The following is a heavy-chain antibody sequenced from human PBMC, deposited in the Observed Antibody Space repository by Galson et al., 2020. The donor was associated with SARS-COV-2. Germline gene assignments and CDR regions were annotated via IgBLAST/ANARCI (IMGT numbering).Heavy chain of an antibody. CDR2: IDPSDSYT. Sequence: HGESLKISCEGSGYSFTTYGISWVRQMPGKGLEWMGRIDPSDSYTKYGPSFEGHVSISVDKSIDTVYLQWSSLKASDTGMYYCARRGPWELVSGLDYWGHVTLVTVSS. CDR3: ARRGPWELVSGLDY. CDR1: GYSFTTYG. J-gene: IGHJ4*01. V-gene: IGHV5-10-1*01. D-gene: IGHD3-10*01.